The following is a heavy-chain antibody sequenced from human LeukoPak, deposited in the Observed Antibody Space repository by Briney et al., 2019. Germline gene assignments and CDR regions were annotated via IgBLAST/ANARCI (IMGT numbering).Heavy chain of an antibody. CDR2: IRSDETNK. Sequence: GGSLRLSCAASGFTFSSSGMHWVRQAPGKGLEWMAFIRSDETNKYYADSVKGRFTIYRDNSKNTLYLQMNSLRGEDTAVYYCARDGGWYYFDFWGQGTLVTASS. J-gene: IGHJ4*02. V-gene: IGHV3-30*02. CDR1: GFTFSSSG. CDR3: ARDGGWYYFDF. D-gene: IGHD6-19*01.